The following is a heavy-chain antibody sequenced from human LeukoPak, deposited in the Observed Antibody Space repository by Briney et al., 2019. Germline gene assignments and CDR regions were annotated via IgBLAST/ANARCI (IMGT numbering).Heavy chain of an antibody. CDR3: ARGDFWSGAPTD. J-gene: IGHJ4*02. CDR2: IYYTGRA. CDR1: GGSISRHY. D-gene: IGHD3-3*01. Sequence: SETLSLTCTVSGGSISRHYWSWIRQPPGTGLEWIGYIYYTGRADYNPSLKSRVSMSVDTSKNQFSLRVNSMTAADTAVYYCARGDFWSGAPTDWGQGTLVTVSS. V-gene: IGHV4-59*11.